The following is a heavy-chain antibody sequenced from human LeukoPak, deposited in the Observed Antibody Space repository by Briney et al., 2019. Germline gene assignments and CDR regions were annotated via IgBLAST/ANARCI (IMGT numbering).Heavy chain of an antibody. CDR1: GYTFTGYY. Sequence: ASVKVSCKASGYTFTGYYMHWVRQAPGQGLEWMGWINPNSGGTNYAQKFQGRVTMTRDTSISTAYMELSGLTSDDTAVYYCASGHLTSREYSGYGHFWGQGTLVTVSS. V-gene: IGHV1-2*02. J-gene: IGHJ4*02. CDR2: INPNSGGT. CDR3: ASGHLTSREYSGYGHF. D-gene: IGHD5-12*01.